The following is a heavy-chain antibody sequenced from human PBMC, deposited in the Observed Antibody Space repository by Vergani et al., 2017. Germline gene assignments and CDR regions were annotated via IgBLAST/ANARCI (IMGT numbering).Heavy chain of an antibody. D-gene: IGHD3-16*01. CDR1: GFTFTSSA. J-gene: IGHJ4*02. V-gene: IGHV1-58*01. CDR3: EEVAKEERRGDEKA. CDR2: IVVGSGNT. Sequence: QMQLVQSGPEVKKPGTSVKVSCKASGFTFTSSAVQWVRQARGQRLEWIGWIVVGSGNTNYAQKFQERVTITRDMSTSTAYMELSSLRSEATAVYYCEEVAKEERRGDEKAWGQGTRVTVSS.